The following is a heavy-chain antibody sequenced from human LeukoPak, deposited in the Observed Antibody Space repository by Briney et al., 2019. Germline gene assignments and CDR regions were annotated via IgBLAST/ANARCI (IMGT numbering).Heavy chain of an antibody. CDR2: ISSSSSYI. Sequence: GGSLRLSCAASGFTFSRYSMNWVRQAPGKGLEWVSSISSSSSYIYYADSVKGRFTISRDNAKNSLYLQMNSLRAEDTAVYYCPRGIAAAVDYWGQGTLVTVSS. J-gene: IGHJ4*02. V-gene: IGHV3-21*01. D-gene: IGHD6-13*01. CDR3: PRGIAAAVDY. CDR1: GFTFSRYS.